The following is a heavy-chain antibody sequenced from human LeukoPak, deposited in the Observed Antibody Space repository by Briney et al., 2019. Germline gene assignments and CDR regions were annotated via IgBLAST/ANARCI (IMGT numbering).Heavy chain of an antibody. V-gene: IGHV4-4*02. CDR1: GGSISRSNW. J-gene: IGHJ4*02. Sequence: PSGTLSLTCTVSGGSISRSNWWSWVRQPPGKGLEWIGEIHDTGSTNYNPPLKSRVTMPLDKSKNQFSLNLNSVTAADTAVYYCATYYDILSGYTFDYWGQGTLVAVSS. D-gene: IGHD3-9*01. CDR3: ATYYDILSGYTFDY. CDR2: IHDTGST.